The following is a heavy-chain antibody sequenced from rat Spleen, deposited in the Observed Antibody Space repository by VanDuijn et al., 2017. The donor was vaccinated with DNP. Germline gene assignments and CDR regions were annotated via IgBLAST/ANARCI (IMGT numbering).Heavy chain of an antibody. D-gene: IGHD4-3*01. CDR3: VRWNSGHFDY. Sequence: EVQLVESGGGLVQPGRSMKLSCAASGFTFSGFPMAWVRQAPTKGLEWVATINTSGGTTYYRDSVKGRFTISRDNAKSTLYLQMNSLRSEDMATYYCVRWNSGHFDYWGQGVMVTVSS. V-gene: IGHV5-46*01. J-gene: IGHJ2*01. CDR2: INTSGGTT. CDR1: GFTFSGFP.